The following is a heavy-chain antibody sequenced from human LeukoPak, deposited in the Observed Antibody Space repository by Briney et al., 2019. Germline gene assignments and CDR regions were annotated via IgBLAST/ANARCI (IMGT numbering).Heavy chain of an antibody. CDR3: AGGPGYCTGGTCFDY. CDR2: ISGSGGST. CDR1: GFTFSRYG. V-gene: IGHV3-23*01. D-gene: IGHD2-8*02. Sequence: GGSLRLSCAASGFTFSRYGMSWVRQAPGKGLEWVSAISGSGGSTYYADSVKGRFAISRDNSKNTLFLQMNSLRAEDTAVYYCAGGPGYCTGGTCFDYWGQGTLVTVSS. J-gene: IGHJ4*02.